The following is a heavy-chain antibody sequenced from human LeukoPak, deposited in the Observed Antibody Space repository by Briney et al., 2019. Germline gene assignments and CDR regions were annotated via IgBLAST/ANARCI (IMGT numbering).Heavy chain of an antibody. Sequence: GGSLRLSCAASGFTFSSSGMHWVRQAPGKGLEWVAFMSYDGSNRYYADSVKGRFTISRDNSKNTLYLQMNSLRAEDTAVYYCAKETRGSYSDYWGQGTLVIVSS. CDR1: GFTFSSSG. D-gene: IGHD5-12*01. CDR3: AKETRGSYSDY. J-gene: IGHJ4*02. V-gene: IGHV3-30*02. CDR2: MSYDGSNR.